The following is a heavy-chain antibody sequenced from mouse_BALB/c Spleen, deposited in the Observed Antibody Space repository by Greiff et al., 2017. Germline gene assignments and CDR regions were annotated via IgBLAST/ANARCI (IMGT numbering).Heavy chain of an antibody. Sequence: DVMLVESGGGLVKPGGSLKLSCAASGFTFSSYAMSWVRQTPEKRLEWVASISSGGSTYYPDSVKGRFTISRDNARNILYLQMSSLRSEDTAMYYCARVWGYGNYNWYFDVWGAGTTVTVSS. D-gene: IGHD2-10*02. CDR1: GFTFSSYA. CDR3: ARVWGYGNYNWYFDV. J-gene: IGHJ1*01. V-gene: IGHV5-6-5*01. CDR2: ISSGGST.